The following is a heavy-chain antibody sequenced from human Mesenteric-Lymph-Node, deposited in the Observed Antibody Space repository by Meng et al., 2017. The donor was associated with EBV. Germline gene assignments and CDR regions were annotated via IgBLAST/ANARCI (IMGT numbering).Heavy chain of an antibody. CDR3: ARDEAMVRGFFDS. D-gene: IGHD3-10*01. CDR2: IYDSGTT. Sequence: QGQLQESGPGLVKPSETLSLTCTVSGDSISNRGYYWDWIRQPPGKGLEWIASIYDSGTTYYNPSLKSRVTISMDTSKNQFSLRLSSVTAADTAVYYCARDEAMVRGFFDSWGQGTLVTVSS. CDR1: GDSISNRGYY. V-gene: IGHV4-39*07. J-gene: IGHJ4*02.